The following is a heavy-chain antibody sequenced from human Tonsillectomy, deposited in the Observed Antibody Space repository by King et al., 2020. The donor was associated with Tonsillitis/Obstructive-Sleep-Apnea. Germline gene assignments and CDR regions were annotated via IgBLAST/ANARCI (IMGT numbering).Heavy chain of an antibody. CDR2: IKSKTDGGTT. J-gene: IGHJ6*02. CDR1: GFTFSNAW. D-gene: IGHD2-2*01. CDR3: TTESPYQFLGAMDV. V-gene: IGHV3-15*07. Sequence: VQLVESGGGLVKPGGSLRVSCAASGFTFSNAWMNWVRQAPGKGLEWVGRIKSKTDGGTTDYAAPVKGRFTISRDDSKNTLYLQMNSLKTEDTAVYYCTTESPYQFLGAMDVWGQGTTVTVSS.